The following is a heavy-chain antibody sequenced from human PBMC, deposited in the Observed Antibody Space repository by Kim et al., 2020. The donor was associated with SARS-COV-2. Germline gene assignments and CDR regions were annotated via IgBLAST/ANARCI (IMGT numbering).Heavy chain of an antibody. CDR3: ARDQLPEKLLWFGELFYNPFYGMDV. CDR2: INPSGGST. J-gene: IGHJ6*02. V-gene: IGHV1-46*01. CDR1: GYTFTSYY. D-gene: IGHD3-10*01. Sequence: ASVKVSCKASGYTFTSYYMHWVRQAPGQGLEWMGIINPSGGSTSYAQKFQGRVTMTRDTSTSTVYMELSSLRSEDTAVYYCARDQLPEKLLWFGELFYNPFYGMDVWGQGTTVTVSS.